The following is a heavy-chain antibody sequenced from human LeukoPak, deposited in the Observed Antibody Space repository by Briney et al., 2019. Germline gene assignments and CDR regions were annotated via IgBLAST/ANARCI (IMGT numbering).Heavy chain of an antibody. J-gene: IGHJ5*02. V-gene: IGHV1-2*02. CDR2: INPNSGGT. CDR3: ARGYCSSTNCYRPWFDP. Sequence: ASVKVSCKASGYTFTGYYMHWVRQAPGQGLEWMGWINPNSGGTNYAQKFQGRVTMTRDTSISTAYMELSRLRSDDTAVYYCARGYCSSTNCYRPWFDPWGQGTLVTVSS. CDR1: GYTFTGYY. D-gene: IGHD2-2*01.